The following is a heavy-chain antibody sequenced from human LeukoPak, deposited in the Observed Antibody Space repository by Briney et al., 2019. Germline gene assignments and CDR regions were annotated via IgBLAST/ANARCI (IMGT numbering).Heavy chain of an antibody. CDR3: ARDPYRDNPGY. Sequence: GGSLRLSCAASGFTFSSYSMNWVRQAPGEGLEWVSYISSSSSTIYYADSVKGRFTISRDNAKNSLHLQMSSLRAEDTAVYYCARDPYRDNPGYWGQGTLVTVSS. D-gene: IGHD3-9*01. CDR2: ISSSSSTI. V-gene: IGHV3-48*01. J-gene: IGHJ4*02. CDR1: GFTFSSYS.